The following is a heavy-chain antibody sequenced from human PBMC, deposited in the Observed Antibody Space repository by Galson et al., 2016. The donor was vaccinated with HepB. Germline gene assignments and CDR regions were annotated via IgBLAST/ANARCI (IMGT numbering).Heavy chain of an antibody. D-gene: IGHD6-13*01. CDR1: GFSLNTGAVG. V-gene: IGHV2-5*02. J-gene: IGHJ4*02. Sequence: PALVKPTQTLTLTCTVSGFSLNTGAVGVGWIRQPPGKALEWLALVYWDGDTRYNPSLRSRLNITKDTSKSQVFLTVTDMDPMDTGTYYCAHSRGPAAGTFDNWGQGTVVTVSS. CDR3: AHSRGPAAGTFDN. CDR2: VYWDGDT.